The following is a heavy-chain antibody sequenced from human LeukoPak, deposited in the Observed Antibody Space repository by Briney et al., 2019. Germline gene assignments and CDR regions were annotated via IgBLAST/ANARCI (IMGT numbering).Heavy chain of an antibody. Sequence: SETLSLTCTVSGDSIYSDGSYWSWIRQPPGKGLEWIGSIYYSGSTYYNPSLKSRVTISVDTSKNQFSLKLSSVTAADTAVYYCAREYCSGGSCYSSPGAIGYWGQGTLVTVSS. J-gene: IGHJ4*02. CDR3: AREYCSGGSCYSSPGAIGY. V-gene: IGHV4-39*07. D-gene: IGHD2-15*01. CDR2: IYYSGST. CDR1: GDSIYSDGSY.